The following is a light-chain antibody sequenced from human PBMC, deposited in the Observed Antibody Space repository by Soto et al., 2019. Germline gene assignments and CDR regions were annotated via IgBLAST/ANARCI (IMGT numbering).Light chain of an antibody. CDR1: GGHSNYA. CDR3: QTWGSGIVV. J-gene: IGLJ2*01. CDR2: LNSDGSH. V-gene: IGLV4-69*01. Sequence: QLLLTQSPSASASLGASVKLTCTLSGGHSNYAIAWHQQQSEKGPRYLMKLNSDGSHSKGDGIPDRFSGSSSGAERYLTISSLQSEDEADYYCQTWGSGIVVFGGGTKLTVL.